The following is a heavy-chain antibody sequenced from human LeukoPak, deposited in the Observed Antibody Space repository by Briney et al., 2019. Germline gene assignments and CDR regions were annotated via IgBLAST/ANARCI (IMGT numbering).Heavy chain of an antibody. Sequence: KSSETLSLTCAVYGGSFSGYYWSWIRQPPGKGLEWIGEINHSGSTNYNPSLKSRVTISVDTSKNQFSLKLSSVTAADTAVYYCARGRYCSSTSCLMDVWGKGTTVTVFS. V-gene: IGHV4-34*01. CDR2: INHSGST. D-gene: IGHD2-2*01. J-gene: IGHJ6*03. CDR1: GGSFSGYY. CDR3: ARGRYCSSTSCLMDV.